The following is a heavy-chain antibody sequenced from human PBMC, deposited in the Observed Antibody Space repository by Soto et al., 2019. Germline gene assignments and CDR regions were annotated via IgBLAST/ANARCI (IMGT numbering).Heavy chain of an antibody. CDR3: AREKSFYDARLGAYWYFDL. CDR1: GGSVNNGASY. D-gene: IGHD3-22*01. V-gene: IGHV4-31*03. Sequence: QMQLQESGPGLVKPSQTLSLTCTVSGGSVNNGASYWTWIRQSPETGLEWIGQIYYSGSTYYNPSLKSRLTMSLDTSQNQFSLRLVSVTAADTAVYYCAREKSFYDARLGAYWYFDLWGRGTLVTVSS. J-gene: IGHJ2*01. CDR2: IYYSGST.